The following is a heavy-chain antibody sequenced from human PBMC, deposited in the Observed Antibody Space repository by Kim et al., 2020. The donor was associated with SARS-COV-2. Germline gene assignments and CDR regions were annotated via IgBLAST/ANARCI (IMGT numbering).Heavy chain of an antibody. J-gene: IGHJ3*02. CDR2: IYYSGST. CDR3: ARDRDHQSNCGGDCYRDAFDI. CDR1: GGSISSYY. Sequence: SETLSLTCTVSGGSISSYYWSWIRQPPGKGLEWIGYIYYSGSTNYNPSLKSRVTISVDTSKNQFSLKLSSVTAADTAVYYCARDRDHQSNCGGDCYRDAFDIWGQGTMVTVSS. V-gene: IGHV4-59*01. D-gene: IGHD2-21*02.